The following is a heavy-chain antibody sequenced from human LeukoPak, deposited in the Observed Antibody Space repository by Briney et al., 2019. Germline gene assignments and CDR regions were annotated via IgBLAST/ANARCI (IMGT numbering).Heavy chain of an antibody. CDR1: GFTFSNYW. CDR2: IKQDRSEK. D-gene: IGHD3-22*01. Sequence: PGGSLRLSCAASGFTFSNYWMSWVRQAPGKGLEWVANIKQDRSEKYYVDSVKGRFTISRDNAKNSLYLQMNSLRAEDTAVYYCAIRSVAYSYDSSGYSPVYYFDDWGQGTLVTVSS. V-gene: IGHV3-7*01. J-gene: IGHJ4*02. CDR3: AIRSVAYSYDSSGYSPVYYFDD.